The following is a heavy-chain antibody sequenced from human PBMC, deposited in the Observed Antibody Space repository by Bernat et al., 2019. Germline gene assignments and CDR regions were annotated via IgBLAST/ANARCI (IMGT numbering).Heavy chain of an antibody. D-gene: IGHD1-26*01. CDR3: ARDRTVGATAQDF. Sequence: QVQLVESGGGVVLPGRSLTLSCATSGFTFSNYGIHWVRQAPGKGLEWVAFTSYDGNYKYYADAVKDRITISRETSNNTVILQMNSLRGEDTAVYFCARDRTVGATAQDFWGQGTLVTISS. CDR1: GFTFSNYG. CDR2: TSYDGNYK. V-gene: IGHV3-30*03. J-gene: IGHJ4*02.